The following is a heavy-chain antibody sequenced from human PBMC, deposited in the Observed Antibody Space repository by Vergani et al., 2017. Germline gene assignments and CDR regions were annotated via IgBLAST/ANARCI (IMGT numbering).Heavy chain of an antibody. D-gene: IGHD6-13*01. V-gene: IGHV4-61*10. CDR2: IYYTGST. CDR1: GGSVSSDNFY. J-gene: IGHJ6*02. Sequence: QVQLQESGPGLVKPSETLSLTCTVSGGSVSSDNFYWSWIRQPAGKGLEWIGYIYYTGSTNYIPSLKSRVTISVDTSKNQFSLRLRSVTAADTAMYYCAGSIAAADGMDVWGQGTTVTVSS. CDR3: AGSIAAADGMDV.